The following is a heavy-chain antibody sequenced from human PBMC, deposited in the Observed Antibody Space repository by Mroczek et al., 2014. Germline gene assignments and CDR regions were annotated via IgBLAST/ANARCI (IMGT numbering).Heavy chain of an antibody. D-gene: IGHD3-16*01. CDR1: GYTFTNNG. Sequence: QVQLVQSGAEVKKSGASVKVSCKASGYTFTNNGISWVRQAPGQGLEWMGWISTYNDNTNYAQRFQGRVTMTTDTGTSTAYVELSSLRSDDTAMYYCAREARGAADYIYAFDIWGQGTMVTVSS. J-gene: IGHJ3*02. CDR2: ISTYNDNT. V-gene: IGHV1-18*01. CDR3: AREARGAADYIYAFDI.